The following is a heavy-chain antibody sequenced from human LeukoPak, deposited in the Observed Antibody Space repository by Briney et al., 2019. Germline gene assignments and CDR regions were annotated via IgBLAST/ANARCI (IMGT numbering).Heavy chain of an antibody. CDR2: INHSGST. Sequence: SETLSLACAVYGGSFSGYYWSWIRQPPGKGLEWIGEINHSGSTNYNPPLKSRVTISVDTSKNQFSLKLSSVTAADTAVYYCASRDIYCSSTSCYSSGMDAWGQGTTVTVSS. V-gene: IGHV4-34*01. J-gene: IGHJ6*02. CDR1: GGSFSGYY. CDR3: ASRDIYCSSTSCYSSGMDA. D-gene: IGHD2-2*01.